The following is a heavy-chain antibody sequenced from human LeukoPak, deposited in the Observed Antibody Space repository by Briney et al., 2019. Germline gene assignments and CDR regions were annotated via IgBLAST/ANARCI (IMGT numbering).Heavy chain of an antibody. J-gene: IGHJ3*02. CDR2: IRSSGSTI. D-gene: IGHD1-26*01. CDR1: GFTFSSYE. Sequence: GGSLRLSCAASGFTFSSYEMNWVRQAPGKGLEWVSYIRSSGSTIYYADSVKGRFTISRDNAKNSLYLQMNSLRAEDTAVYYCAREGIVGAHDAFDIWGQGTMVTVSS. CDR3: AREGIVGAHDAFDI. V-gene: IGHV3-48*03.